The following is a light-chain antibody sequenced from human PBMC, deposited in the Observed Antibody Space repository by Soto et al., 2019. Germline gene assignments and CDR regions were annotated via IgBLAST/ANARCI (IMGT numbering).Light chain of an antibody. V-gene: IGKV1-9*01. CDR2: AAS. Sequence: DIQLTQSPSFLSASVGDRVTITCRASQGISSYLAWYQQKPGKAPKLLIYAASTLQSGVPSRFSVSGSVTEFTLTISSLQPEDFATYYCQHLNSYPRTFGQGTKVEIK. CDR3: QHLNSYPRT. J-gene: IGKJ1*01. CDR1: QGISSY.